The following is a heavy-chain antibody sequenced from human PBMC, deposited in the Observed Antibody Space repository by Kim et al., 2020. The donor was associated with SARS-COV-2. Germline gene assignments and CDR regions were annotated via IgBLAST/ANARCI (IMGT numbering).Heavy chain of an antibody. CDR1: GFTFSSYA. D-gene: IGHD3-16*01. J-gene: IGHJ6*02. CDR2: ISYDGSNK. Sequence: GGSLRLSCAASGFTFSSYAMHWVRQAPGKGLEWVAVISYDGSNKYYADSVKGRFTISRDNSKNTLYLQMNSLRAEDTAVYYCARDDALHLYPPGMDVWGQGTTVTVSS. CDR3: ARDDALHLYPPGMDV. V-gene: IGHV3-30*04.